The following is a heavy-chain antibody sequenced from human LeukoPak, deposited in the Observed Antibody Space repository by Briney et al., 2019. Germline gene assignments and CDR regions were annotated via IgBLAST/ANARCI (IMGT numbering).Heavy chain of an antibody. D-gene: IGHD5-18*01. CDR2: TRNEANSYNT. CDR1: GFIFSDHY. J-gene: IGHJ4*02. CDR3: ATTRAYNYLC. V-gene: IGHV3-72*01. Sequence: GGSLRLSCAASGFIFSDHYMDWVRQAPGKGLEWVGRTRNEANSYNTEYAASVQCRFTISRDDSKNSLYLQMNSAKAEDTALYYCATTRAYNYLCWGQGTLVTVSS.